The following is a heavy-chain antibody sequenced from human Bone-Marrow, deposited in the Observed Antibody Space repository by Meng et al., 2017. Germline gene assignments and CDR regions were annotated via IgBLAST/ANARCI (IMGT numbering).Heavy chain of an antibody. Sequence: GESLKISCAASGFTFSSYSMNWVRQAPGKGLEWVSSISSSSSYIYYADSVKGRFTISRDNAKNSLFLQMNSLRAEDTAVYECARGEGGRYAYYYNNMDVWGQGTTVTVSS. CDR1: GFTFSSYS. V-gene: IGHV3-21*01. CDR3: ARGEGGRYAYYYNNMDV. CDR2: ISSSSSYI. D-gene: IGHD6-19*01. J-gene: IGHJ6*02.